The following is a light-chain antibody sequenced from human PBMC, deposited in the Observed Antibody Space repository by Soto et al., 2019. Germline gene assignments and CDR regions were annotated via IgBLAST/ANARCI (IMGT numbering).Light chain of an antibody. CDR1: TSNIGAGYD. CDR2: GNN. Sequence: QSVLTQPPSVSGAPGQRVTISCTGSTSNIGAGYDVHWYQHRPGTAPRLLIFGNNRRPSGVPVPDRFSGSKSGTSASLAISGLRSDDEADYFCATWDDSLNGFYVFGTGTKVTVL. J-gene: IGLJ1*01. CDR3: ATWDDSLNGFYV. V-gene: IGLV1-40*01.